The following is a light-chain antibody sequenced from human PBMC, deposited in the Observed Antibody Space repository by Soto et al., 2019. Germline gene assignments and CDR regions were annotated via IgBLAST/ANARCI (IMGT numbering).Light chain of an antibody. CDR1: QDITKW. CDR3: QQYYSYPRT. CDR2: AAS. J-gene: IGKJ1*01. V-gene: IGKV1-12*01. Sequence: DIHMAQSASSGSAFVGERFAVTVRASQDITKWLAWYQKKPGEAPRLLIYAASSLYSGVPTRFSGSGTGTDFTLTISCLQSEDFATYYCQQYYSYPRTFGQGTKVDIK.